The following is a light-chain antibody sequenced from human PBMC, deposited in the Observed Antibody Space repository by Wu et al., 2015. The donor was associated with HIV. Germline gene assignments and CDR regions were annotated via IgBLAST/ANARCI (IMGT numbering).Light chain of an antibody. CDR2: GAS. Sequence: PGERATLSCRASQSISSKLAWYQQKPGQAPRLLIYGASTRATGIPARFSGRGSGTEFTLTISSTQSEDFAVYYCQQYDNWPPWTFGQGTKVEIK. J-gene: IGKJ1*01. V-gene: IGKV3-15*01. CDR1: QSISSK. CDR3: QQYDNWPPWT.